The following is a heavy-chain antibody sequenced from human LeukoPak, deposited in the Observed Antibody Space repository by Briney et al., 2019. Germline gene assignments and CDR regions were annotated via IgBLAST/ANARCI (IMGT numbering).Heavy chain of an antibody. CDR2: IYYSGST. CDR3: ARVWGVTDFYDSRGAFDI. V-gene: IGHV4-59*01. CDR1: GGSISTYY. D-gene: IGHD3-22*01. J-gene: IGHJ3*02. Sequence: SETLSLTCTVSGGSISTYYWSWIRQPPGKGLEWIGYIYYSGSTNYNPSLKSRVSISVDTSKNQFSLKLNSVTAADTAVYYCARVWGVTDFYDSRGAFDIWGQGTMVTVSS.